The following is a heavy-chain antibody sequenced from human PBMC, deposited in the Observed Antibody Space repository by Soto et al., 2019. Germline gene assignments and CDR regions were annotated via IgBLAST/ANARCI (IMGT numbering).Heavy chain of an antibody. J-gene: IGHJ5*02. V-gene: IGHV3-33*01. CDR3: ASPSGYSSGRNWFDP. Sequence: GGSLRLSCASSVFTFISYGMHWVRQAPGKGLEWVAVIWYDGSNKYYADSVKGRFTISRDNSKNTLYLQMNSLRAEDTAVYYCASPSGYSSGRNWFDPWGQGTLVTVSS. CDR2: IWYDGSNK. D-gene: IGHD6-19*01. CDR1: VFTFISYG.